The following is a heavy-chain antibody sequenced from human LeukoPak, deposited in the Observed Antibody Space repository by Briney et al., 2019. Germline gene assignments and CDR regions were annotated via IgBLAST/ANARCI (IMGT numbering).Heavy chain of an antibody. V-gene: IGHV3-23*01. CDR1: GFTFSSYA. CDR2: ISASGGST. Sequence: VGSLRLSCAASGFTFSSYAMTWVRQAPGKGLEWVSVISASGGSTYYADSVKGRFTNSRDKSKNTLYLQMNSLRAEDTAVYYCAKVLVPNCSGGSCYSKAFDIWGQGTMVTVSS. CDR3: AKVLVPNCSGGSCYSKAFDI. J-gene: IGHJ3*02. D-gene: IGHD2-15*01.